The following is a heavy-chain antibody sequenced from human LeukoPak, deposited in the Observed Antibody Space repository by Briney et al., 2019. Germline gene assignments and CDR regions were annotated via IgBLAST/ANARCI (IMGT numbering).Heavy chain of an antibody. CDR2: ISSSSTI. Sequence: PGGSLRLSCAASGFTFSSYSMNWVRQAPGKGLEWVSYISSSSTIYYADSVKGRFTISRDNAKNSLYLQMNSLRAEDTAVYYCARDWPDSPFGYWGQGTLVTVSS. CDR1: GFTFSSYS. J-gene: IGHJ4*02. D-gene: IGHD3-22*01. CDR3: ARDWPDSPFGY. V-gene: IGHV3-48*04.